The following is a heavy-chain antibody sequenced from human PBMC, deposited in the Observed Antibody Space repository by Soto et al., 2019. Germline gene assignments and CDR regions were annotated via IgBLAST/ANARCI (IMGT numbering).Heavy chain of an antibody. CDR3: AKCSVGTVRTSGWCNWFDP. Sequence: EVRLLESGGGLAQPGGSRRLSCAASGFTFSSSAMNWVRQAPGKGLEWVSSIRVGGGDTFYADSVRGRFTVSRDISRNTLDLQMISLGAEDTAIYYCAKCSVGTVRTSGWCNWFDPWGQGALVSVSS. V-gene: IGHV3-23*01. J-gene: IGHJ5*02. D-gene: IGHD6-19*01. CDR1: GFTFSSSA. CDR2: IRVGGGDT.